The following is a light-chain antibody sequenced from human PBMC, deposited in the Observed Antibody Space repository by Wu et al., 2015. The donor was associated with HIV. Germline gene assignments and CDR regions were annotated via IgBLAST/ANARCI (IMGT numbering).Light chain of an antibody. Sequence: EIVLTQSPGTLSLSPGERATLSCRASQNINSYSLAWYQQKPGQAPRLLIYVAPSRATGVPDRFSGSGSGTDFTLTISRLEPEDFAVYYCQQYAASPLTFGGGTRVDIK. CDR1: QNINSYS. J-gene: IGKJ4*01. CDR3: QQYAASPLT. CDR2: VAP. V-gene: IGKV3-20*01.